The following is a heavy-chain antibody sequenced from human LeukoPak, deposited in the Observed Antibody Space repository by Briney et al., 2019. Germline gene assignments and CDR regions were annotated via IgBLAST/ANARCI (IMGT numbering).Heavy chain of an antibody. CDR3: GWGSSWYQGYFNY. V-gene: IGHV3-23*01. CDR2: ISGSGGIT. D-gene: IGHD6-13*01. J-gene: IGHJ4*02. CDR1: RFTFSSYA. Sequence: GSLRLSCAASRFTFSSYAMSWVRQAPGKGLEWVSAISGSGGITSYADSVKGRSTISRDSYKNTLHLQMNSLRAEDTAVYYCGWGSSWYQGYFNYWGQGMLVTVSS.